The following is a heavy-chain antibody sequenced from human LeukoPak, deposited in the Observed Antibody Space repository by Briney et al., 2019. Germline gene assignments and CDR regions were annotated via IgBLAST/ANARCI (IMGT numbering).Heavy chain of an antibody. V-gene: IGHV4-59*01. CDR3: ARDQGYLDF. CDR1: GVSITSYY. D-gene: IGHD2-15*01. J-gene: IGHJ4*02. Sequence: SETLSLTCTVSGVSITSYYWSWIRQPPGKGLEWIGYISYSGSTNYNPSLKSRITILVDTPKNQFSLKLSSVTAADTAVYYCARDQGYLDFWGQGTLVTVSS. CDR2: ISYSGST.